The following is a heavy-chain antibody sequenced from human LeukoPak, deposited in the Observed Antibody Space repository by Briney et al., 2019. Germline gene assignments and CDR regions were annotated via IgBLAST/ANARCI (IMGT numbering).Heavy chain of an antibody. D-gene: IGHD3-10*01. Sequence: SETLSLTCTVSGGPIRSYYWSWIRQPPGKGLEWIGYIFDSGSTNYNPSLKSRVTISVDTSKNQFSLKLNSVTAADTAVYYCARDLDNGYGSGAFDYWGQGTLVTVSS. CDR1: GGPIRSYY. CDR3: ARDLDNGYGSGAFDY. CDR2: IFDSGST. J-gene: IGHJ4*02. V-gene: IGHV4-59*01.